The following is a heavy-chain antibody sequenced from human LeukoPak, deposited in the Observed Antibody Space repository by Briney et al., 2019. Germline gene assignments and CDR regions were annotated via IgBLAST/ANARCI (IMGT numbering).Heavy chain of an antibody. J-gene: IGHJ6*03. Sequence: PSETLSLICTVSGGSISSYYWSWIRQPPGKGLEWIGYIYYSGSTYYNPPLKSRVTTSVDTSKTQFSLKRSSVTAADMAVYYCARKDGDRYYYYYMDVWGKGTTVTVSS. CDR2: IYYSGST. CDR3: ARKDGDRYYYYYMDV. D-gene: IGHD4-17*01. CDR1: GGSISSYY. V-gene: IGHV4-59*08.